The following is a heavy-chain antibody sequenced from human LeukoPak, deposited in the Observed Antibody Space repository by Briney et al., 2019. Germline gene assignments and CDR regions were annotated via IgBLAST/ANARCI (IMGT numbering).Heavy chain of an antibody. CDR2: INPTGTST. J-gene: IGHJ4*02. CDR1: GATFTDYY. D-gene: IGHD2-8*02. CDR3: AREESGGYFDF. Sequence: ASVKVSCKASGATFTDYYMHWVRQAPGQGLEWMGLINPTGTSTNYAQKFRGRVTMTRDTSTTTVYMELSSLRSEDTAVYYCAREESGGYFDFWGQGTLVTVSS. V-gene: IGHV1-46*01.